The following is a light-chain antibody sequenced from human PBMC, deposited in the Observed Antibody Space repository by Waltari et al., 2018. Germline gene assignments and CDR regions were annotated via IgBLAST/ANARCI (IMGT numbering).Light chain of an antibody. V-gene: IGLV1-40*01. Sequence: QSVLTPPPSVSGAPGPRVTISCTGSSSHIGAGYDVHWYQQLPGTAPKPLIYGNSNRPSGVPDRFSGSKSGTSASLAITGLQAEDEADYYCQSYDSSLSVVFGGGTKLTVL. J-gene: IGLJ2*01. CDR2: GNS. CDR3: QSYDSSLSVV. CDR1: SSHIGAGYD.